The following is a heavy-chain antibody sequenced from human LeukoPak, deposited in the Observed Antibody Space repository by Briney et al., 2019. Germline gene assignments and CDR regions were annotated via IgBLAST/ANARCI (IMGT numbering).Heavy chain of an antibody. CDR1: GGSISSGSYY. Sequence: SQTLSLTCTVSGGSISSGSYYWNWIRQPAGKGLEWIGRIYTSGSTTYNPSLKSRVTISVDTSKNQFSLKLSSVTAADTAVFYCARGEYSYDSSGYRYYSYYYMDVWGKGITVTISS. CDR3: ARGEYSYDSSGYRYYSYYYMDV. D-gene: IGHD3-22*01. V-gene: IGHV4-61*02. J-gene: IGHJ6*03. CDR2: IYTSGST.